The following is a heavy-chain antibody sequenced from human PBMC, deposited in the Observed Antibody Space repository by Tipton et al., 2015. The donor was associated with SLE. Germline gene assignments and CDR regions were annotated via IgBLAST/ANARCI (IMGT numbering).Heavy chain of an antibody. V-gene: IGHV1-8*01. J-gene: IGHJ4*02. D-gene: IGHD6-13*01. Sequence: QSGAEVKKPGASVKVSCKASGYTFTSYDINWVRQATGQGLEWMGWMNPNSGNTGYAQKFQGRVTMTRNTSISTAYMELSSLRSEDTAMYYCARQWAVAAAGPPGYWGQGTLVTVSS. CDR2: MNPNSGNT. CDR1: GYTFTSYD. CDR3: ARQWAVAAAGPPGY.